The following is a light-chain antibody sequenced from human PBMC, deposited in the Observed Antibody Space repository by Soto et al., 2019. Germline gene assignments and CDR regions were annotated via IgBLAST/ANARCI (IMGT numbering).Light chain of an antibody. CDR2: GAS. CDR1: QSVSSN. V-gene: IGKV3-15*01. J-gene: IGKJ2*02. Sequence: DIVRTQSQATLSVSPGERATLSCRARQSVSSNFAWYQQKPGQAPRLLIYGASTRATGIPARFSGSGSGTEFTLTISSLQSEDFSFYYCQNRWTFGQGTKLEIK. CDR3: QNRWT.